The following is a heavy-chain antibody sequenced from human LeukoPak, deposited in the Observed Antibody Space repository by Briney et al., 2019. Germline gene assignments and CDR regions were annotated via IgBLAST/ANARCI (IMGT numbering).Heavy chain of an antibody. CDR1: GGSISTYF. J-gene: IGHJ6*02. D-gene: IGHD1-1*01. V-gene: IGHV4-59*01. CDR2: IYYSGST. Sequence: SETLSLTCTVSGGSISTYFWSWLRQPPGKGLEWIGYIYYSGSTNYNPSLKSRVTISVDTSKNQFSLKLSSVTAADTAVYYCARGSGPTYGMDVRGHGTTATVFS. CDR3: ARGSGPTYGMDV.